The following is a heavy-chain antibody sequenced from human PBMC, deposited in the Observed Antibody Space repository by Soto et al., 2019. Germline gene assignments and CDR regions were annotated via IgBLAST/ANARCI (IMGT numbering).Heavy chain of an antibody. J-gene: IGHJ4*02. CDR3: ARAIKVNWNPDH. CDR1: GYLFTSYY. D-gene: IGHD1-20*01. Sequence: QVQLEQSGAEVKRPGASVKVSCKASGYLFTSYYMHWVRQAPGQGPEWMGIINPSSGGISYAQKSQGRVTMTRDTSASTVYMELSSLRSEDTAVYYCARAIKVNWNPDHWGQGTLVTVSS. CDR2: INPSSGGI. V-gene: IGHV1-46*01.